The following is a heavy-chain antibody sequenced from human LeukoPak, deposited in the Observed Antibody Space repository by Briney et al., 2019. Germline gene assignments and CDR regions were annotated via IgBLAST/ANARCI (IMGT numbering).Heavy chain of an antibody. V-gene: IGHV3-30*01. J-gene: IGHJ4*02. CDR2: ISYDGSNK. CDR3: ARRLRFLEWSPVFDY. Sequence: GRSLRLSCAASGFTFSSYAMHWVRQAPGKGLEWVAVISYDGSNKYYADSVKGRFTISRDNSKNTLCLQMNSLRAEDTAVYYCARRLRFLEWSPVFDYWGQGTLVTVSS. CDR1: GFTFSSYA. D-gene: IGHD3-3*01.